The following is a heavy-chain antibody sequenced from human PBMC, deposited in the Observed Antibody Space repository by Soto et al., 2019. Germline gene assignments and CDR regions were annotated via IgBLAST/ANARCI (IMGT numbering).Heavy chain of an antibody. J-gene: IGHJ4*02. CDR1: GFTLSNAW. V-gene: IGHV3-15*07. D-gene: IGHD6-13*01. CDR3: CTDQGDSSSWYHFDY. Sequence: EVQLVESGGGLVKPGGSLRLSCAASGFTLSNAWMHWVRQTPGKGLEWVGRIKSKTDGGTADYAAPVKGRFTISRDDSQNTLFLQMNSLNTEDTAVYYCCTDQGDSSSWYHFDYWGQGIWVTVSS. CDR2: IKSKTDGGTA.